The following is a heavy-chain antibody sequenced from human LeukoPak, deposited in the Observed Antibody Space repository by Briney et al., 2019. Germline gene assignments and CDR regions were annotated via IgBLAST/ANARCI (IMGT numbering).Heavy chain of an antibody. Sequence: VGSLRLSCTASGFTFSSYSMNWVRQAPGQGLEWISYISSGGSTVYYADSVKGRFTVSRDNAENALFLQMNSPRVEDTAVYYCARDMRGGFSSGGADCWGQGALVTVSS. J-gene: IGHJ4*02. CDR3: ARDMRGGFSSGGADC. CDR1: GFTFSSYS. V-gene: IGHV3-48*01. CDR2: ISSGGSTV. D-gene: IGHD3-10*01.